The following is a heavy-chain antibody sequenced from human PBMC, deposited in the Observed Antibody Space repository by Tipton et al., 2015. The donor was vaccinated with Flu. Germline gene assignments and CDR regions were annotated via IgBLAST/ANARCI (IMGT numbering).Heavy chain of an antibody. J-gene: IGHJ4*02. CDR2: LYYTGDT. Sequence: TLSLTCSVSGGSLSTTSYHWAWIRQPPGKALEWIGSLYYTGDTFYNPPLRSRVTMSIDLSKNQFSLRLSSVTAADTAVFYCARVTSYYFFFDSWGQGTRVTVSS. D-gene: IGHD1-26*01. V-gene: IGHV4-39*07. CDR3: ARVTSYYFFFDS. CDR1: GGSLSTTSYH.